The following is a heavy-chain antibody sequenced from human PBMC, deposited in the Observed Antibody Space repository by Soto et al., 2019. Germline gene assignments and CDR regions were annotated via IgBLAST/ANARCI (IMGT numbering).Heavy chain of an antibody. CDR3: ASGKVVVPAAMLYYYYYMDV. D-gene: IGHD2-2*01. CDR2: ISGSGGST. CDR1: GFTFSSYA. V-gene: IGHV3-23*01. Sequence: PGGSLRLSCAASGFTFSSYAMSWVRQAPGKGLEWVSAISGSGGSTYYADSVKGRFTISRDNSKNTLYLQMNSLRAEDTAVYYCASGKVVVPAAMLYYYYYMDVWGKGTTVTVSS. J-gene: IGHJ6*03.